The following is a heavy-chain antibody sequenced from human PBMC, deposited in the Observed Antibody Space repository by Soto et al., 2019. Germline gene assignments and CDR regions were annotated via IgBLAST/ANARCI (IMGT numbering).Heavy chain of an antibody. D-gene: IGHD3-22*01. V-gene: IGHV3-33*01. CDR2: IWYDGSNK. CDR1: GFTFSSYG. Sequence: QVQLVESGGGVVQPGRSLRLSCAASGFTFSSYGMHWVRQAPGKGLEWVAVIWYDGSNKYYADSVKGRFTISRDNSKNTLYLQMNSLRAEDTAVYYCGRVPIEDDSSGYSIDYGGQGTLVTVSS. CDR3: GRVPIEDDSSGYSIDY. J-gene: IGHJ4*02.